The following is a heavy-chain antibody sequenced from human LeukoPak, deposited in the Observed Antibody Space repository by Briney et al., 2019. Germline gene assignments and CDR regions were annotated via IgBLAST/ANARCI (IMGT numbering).Heavy chain of an antibody. D-gene: IGHD1-26*01. Sequence: SETLSLTCTVSGGSISSGGYYWSWIRQPPGKGLEWIGEINHSGSTNYNPSLKSRVTISVDTSKNQFSLKLSSVTAADTAVYYCARRYSGSYYVYFQHWGQGTLVTVSS. CDR3: ARRYSGSYYVYFQH. J-gene: IGHJ1*01. V-gene: IGHV4-39*07. CDR1: GGSISSGGYY. CDR2: INHSGST.